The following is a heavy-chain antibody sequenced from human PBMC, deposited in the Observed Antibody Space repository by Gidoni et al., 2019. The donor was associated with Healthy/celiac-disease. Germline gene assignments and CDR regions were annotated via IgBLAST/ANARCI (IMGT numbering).Heavy chain of an antibody. Sequence: EVQLVQSGAEVKKPGESLKISCTGSGYSFTSSWIGWVRQMPGKGLEWMGIIYPGDSDTRYSPSFQGQVTISADKSISTAYLQWSSLKASDTAMYYCARPIQTIFGVVTDDAFDIWGQGTMVTVSS. CDR3: ARPIQTIFGVVTDDAFDI. CDR1: GYSFTSSW. CDR2: IYPGDSDT. J-gene: IGHJ3*02. D-gene: IGHD3-3*01. V-gene: IGHV5-51*01.